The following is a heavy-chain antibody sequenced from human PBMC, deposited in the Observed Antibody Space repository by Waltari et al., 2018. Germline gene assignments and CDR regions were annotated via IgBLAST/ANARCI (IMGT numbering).Heavy chain of an antibody. Sequence: QVQLVQSGAEVKKHGASVKVSCKASGYTFTGYYMHLVRQAPGQGREWMGGRNPNSGGTNYAQKFQGRVTMTRDTSISTAYMELSRLRSDDTAVYYCARVPLLLWFGEDYYYGMDVWGQGTTVTVSS. CDR3: ARVPLLLWFGEDYYYGMDV. V-gene: IGHV1-2*02. D-gene: IGHD3-10*01. CDR2: RNPNSGGT. J-gene: IGHJ6*02. CDR1: GYTFTGYY.